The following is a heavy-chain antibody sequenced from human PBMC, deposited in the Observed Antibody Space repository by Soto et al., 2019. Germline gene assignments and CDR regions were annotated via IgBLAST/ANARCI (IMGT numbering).Heavy chain of an antibody. D-gene: IGHD7-27*01. CDR2: IYDGGRT. V-gene: IGHV4-30-4*02. J-gene: IGHJ4*02. Sequence: SDSLSLTSPDTGCSISILYFWWSWFRQSPEMGLGWIGNIYDGGRTYNTPSLESRVTMSVDTSKSQLSLTLSSVSAADTAVYYCARGPSGDKVDSWGQGTLVTVS. CDR1: GCSISILYFW. CDR3: ARGPSGDKVDS.